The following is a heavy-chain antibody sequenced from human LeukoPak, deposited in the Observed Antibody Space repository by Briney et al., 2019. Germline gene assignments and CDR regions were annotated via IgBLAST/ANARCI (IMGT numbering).Heavy chain of an antibody. CDR3: ARVDFWSGYYMNYYYYGMDV. J-gene: IGHJ6*02. Sequence: GGSLRLSCAASGFTFSNYAMSWVRQAPGKGLEWVSAISGSGGSTYYADSVKGRFTISRDNSKNTLYLQMNSLRAEDTAVYYCARVDFWSGYYMNYYYYGMDVWGQGTTVTVSS. CDR2: ISGSGGST. CDR1: GFTFSNYA. V-gene: IGHV3-23*01. D-gene: IGHD3-3*01.